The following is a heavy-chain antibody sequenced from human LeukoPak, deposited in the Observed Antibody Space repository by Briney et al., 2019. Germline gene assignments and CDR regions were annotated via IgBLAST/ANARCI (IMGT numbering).Heavy chain of an antibody. CDR3: ARGLLGGYYFDY. CDR1: GGTFSSYA. CDR2: IIPISGTA. D-gene: IGHD3-16*01. J-gene: IGHJ4*02. V-gene: IGHV1-69*06. Sequence: SVKVSCKASGGTFSSYAISWVRQAPGQGLEWMGGIIPISGTANYAQKFQGRVTITADKSTSAAYMELSSLRYEDTAVYYCARGLLGGYYFDYWGQGTLVTVSS.